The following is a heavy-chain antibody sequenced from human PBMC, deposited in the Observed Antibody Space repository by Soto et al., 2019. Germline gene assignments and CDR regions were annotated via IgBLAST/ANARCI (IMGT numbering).Heavy chain of an antibody. D-gene: IGHD2-15*01. CDR1: GGTFSSYA. J-gene: IGHJ4*02. CDR3: AAYCSGGSCPWDY. Sequence: QVQLVQSGAEVKKPGSSVKVSCKASGGTFSSYAISWVRQAPGQGLEWMGGIIPIFGTANYAQKFQGRVTITADESTRKAYMELSSLRSEDKAVYYRAAYCSGGSCPWDYWGQGTLVTVSS. CDR2: IIPIFGTA. V-gene: IGHV1-69*01.